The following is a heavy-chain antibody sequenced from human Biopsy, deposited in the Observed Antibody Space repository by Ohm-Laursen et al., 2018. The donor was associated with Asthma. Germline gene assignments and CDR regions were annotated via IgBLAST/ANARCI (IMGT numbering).Heavy chain of an antibody. J-gene: IGHJ4*02. CDR1: GGSFSAYY. CDR3: ARHQEAASYHYDGSIAY. D-gene: IGHD3-22*01. V-gene: IGHV4-34*01. Sequence: SDTLSLTCAVYGGSFSAYYWSWIRQPPGKGLEWIAEINHSGSTNYNPSLKSRVTMSVGTSKNQLFLNLSSVTAADTAVYFCARHQEAASYHYDGSIAYWGQGIPVTVSS. CDR2: INHSGST.